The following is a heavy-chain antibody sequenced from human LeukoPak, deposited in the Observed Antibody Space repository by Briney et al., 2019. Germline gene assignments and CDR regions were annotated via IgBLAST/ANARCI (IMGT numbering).Heavy chain of an antibody. CDR2: IYYSGST. Sequence: SETLSLTCTLSGGFISTRSYYCGWIRQSPGKGLEWIGSIYYSGSTYYNPSLKSRVTISVHTSKKPLSLRQSSVNGADTDVYYCEMHEWGNNIALAGDFFFDSWGQGTLVTVSS. CDR1: GGFISTRSYY. V-gene: IGHV4-39*01. D-gene: IGHD2-8*01. CDR3: EMHEWGNNIALAGDFFFDS. J-gene: IGHJ4*02.